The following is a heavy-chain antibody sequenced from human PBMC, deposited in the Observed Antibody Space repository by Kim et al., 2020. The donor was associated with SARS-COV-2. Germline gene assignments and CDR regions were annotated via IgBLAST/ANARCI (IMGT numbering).Heavy chain of an antibody. CDR2: INSDGSTI. Sequence: GGSLRLSCATSGFTFSNYWMHWVRQVPGKGFVWVSRINSDGSTINYADSVRGRFTISRDNAKSTLYLQMNSLRAEDTGVYYCARDLAFCVGEDCWGQGTPVTVSS. CDR1: GFTFSNYW. CDR3: ARDLAFCVGEDC. J-gene: IGHJ4*02. D-gene: IGHD2-21*01. V-gene: IGHV3-74*01.